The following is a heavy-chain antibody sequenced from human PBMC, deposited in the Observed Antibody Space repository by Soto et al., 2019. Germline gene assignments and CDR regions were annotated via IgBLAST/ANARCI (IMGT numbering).Heavy chain of an antibody. Sequence: EVQLVESGGGLVQPGGSLRLSCAASGFTFSDHYMDWVRQAPGKGLEWVGRSKNKADSYTTEYAASVKGRFTISRDGSKNSLFMQMKSLKREDTAVYYCTVWGSGNDFGAAWGQGILVTVSS. D-gene: IGHD3-10*01. CDR2: SKNKADSYTT. CDR3: TVWGSGNDFGAA. V-gene: IGHV3-72*01. CDR1: GFTFSDHY. J-gene: IGHJ4*02.